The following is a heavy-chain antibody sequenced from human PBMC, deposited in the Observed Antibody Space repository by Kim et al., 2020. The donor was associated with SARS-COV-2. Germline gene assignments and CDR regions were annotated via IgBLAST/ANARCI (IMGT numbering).Heavy chain of an antibody. V-gene: IGHV4-39*01. CDR1: GGSISSSSYY. CDR2: IYYSGST. D-gene: IGHD3-3*01. CDR3: ASTGDTIFGVPQNWFDP. Sequence: SETLSLTCTVSGGSISSSSYYWGWIRQPPGKGLEWIGSIYYSGSTYYNPSLKSRVTISVDTSKNQFSLKLSSVTAADTAVYYCASTGDTIFGVPQNWFDPWGQGTLVTVSS. J-gene: IGHJ5*02.